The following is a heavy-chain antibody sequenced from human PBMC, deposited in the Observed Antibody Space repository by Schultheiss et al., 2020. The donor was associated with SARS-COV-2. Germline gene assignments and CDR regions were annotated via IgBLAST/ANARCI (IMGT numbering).Heavy chain of an antibody. CDR1: GFTFSSYA. D-gene: IGHD6-19*01. CDR2: ISSSGSTI. CDR3: ARDFGDSSYGMDV. Sequence: GGSLRLSCAASGFTFSSYAMSWVRQAPGKGLEWVSYISSSGSTIYYADSVKGRFTISRDNAKNSLYLHMNTLRGEDTAVYFCARDFGDSSYGMDVWGQGTTVTVSS. J-gene: IGHJ6*02. V-gene: IGHV3-48*03.